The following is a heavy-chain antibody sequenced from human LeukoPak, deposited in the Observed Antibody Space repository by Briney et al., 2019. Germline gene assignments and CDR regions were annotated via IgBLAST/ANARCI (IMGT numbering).Heavy chain of an antibody. V-gene: IGHV3-30*18. CDR2: ISYDGSNK. D-gene: IGHD1-26*01. CDR3: AKGGKWDVTPFDY. Sequence: GGSLRLSCAASGFSFNSYAIHWVRQAPGKGLEWVTAISYDGSNKHYADSVRGRFTISRDNSKNTLYLQMNSLRAEDTAVYYCAKGGKWDVTPFDYWGQGTLVTVSS. CDR1: GFSFNSYA. J-gene: IGHJ4*02.